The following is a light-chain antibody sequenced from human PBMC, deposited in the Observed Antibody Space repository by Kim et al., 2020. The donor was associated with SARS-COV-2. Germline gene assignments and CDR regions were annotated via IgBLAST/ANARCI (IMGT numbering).Light chain of an antibody. CDR1: SIDVGSYNR. J-gene: IGLJ2*01. Sequence: GQSVTISCTGTSIDVGSYNRLSWYQQSPSTAPKFMIYEVTNRPAGVPNRVSGAKSGNTASLTISGLQAEDEADYYCSSYTSSSTVVFGGGTQLTVL. V-gene: IGLV2-18*02. CDR2: EVT. CDR3: SSYTSSSTVV.